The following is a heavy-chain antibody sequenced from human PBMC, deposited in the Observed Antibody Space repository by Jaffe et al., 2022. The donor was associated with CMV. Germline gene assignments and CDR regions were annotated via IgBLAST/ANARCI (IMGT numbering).Heavy chain of an antibody. D-gene: IGHD1-26*01. J-gene: IGHJ3*02. Sequence: EVQLVESGGGLVQPGGSLRLSCAASGFSVSEYYLEWVRQAPGKGLEWVGRSKNKGQRYATEHAASVKGRFIISRDDSQNSLYLQMYSLRREDTAMYYCARSRGSYYGFEIWGQGTMVTVSS. V-gene: IGHV3-72*01. CDR1: GFSVSEYY. CDR3: ARSRGSYYGFEI. CDR2: SKNKGQRYAT.